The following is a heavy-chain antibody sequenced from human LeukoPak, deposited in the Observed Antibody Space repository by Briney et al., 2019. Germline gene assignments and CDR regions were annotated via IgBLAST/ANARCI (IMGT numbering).Heavy chain of an antibody. D-gene: IGHD3-10*01. V-gene: IGHV4-59*01. CDR2: ISYTGST. J-gene: IGHJ5*02. CDR3: ARDDYRGVTNFDP. Sequence: CRWTPQHPKKRLEWIGYISYTGSTNYNPSLKSRVTISVDTSKNQFSLQLTSVTAADTAVYYCARDDYRGVTNFDPWGQGTLVTVSS.